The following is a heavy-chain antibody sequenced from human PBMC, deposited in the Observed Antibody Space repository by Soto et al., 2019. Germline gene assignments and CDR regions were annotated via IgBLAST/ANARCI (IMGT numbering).Heavy chain of an antibody. Sequence: GGSLRLSCAASGFTFSSYAMHWVRQAPGKGLEWVAVISCDGSNKYYADAVKGRFTISRDNSKNTLYLQINSLRAEDPAVYYCARGDGVGGNNYYCYYAMDVWGQGTSVTVSS. D-gene: IGHD1-26*01. CDR3: ARGDGVGGNNYYCYYAMDV. CDR1: GFTFSSYA. V-gene: IGHV3-30-3*01. CDR2: ISCDGSNK. J-gene: IGHJ6*02.